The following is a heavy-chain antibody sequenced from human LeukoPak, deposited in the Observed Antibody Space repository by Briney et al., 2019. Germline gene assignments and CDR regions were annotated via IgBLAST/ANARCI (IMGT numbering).Heavy chain of an antibody. Sequence: PSQTLSLTCTVSGGSISSGGYYWSWIRQHPGKGLEWIGYIYYSGSTYYNPSLKSRVTISVDTSKNQFSLKLSSVTAADTAVYYCAKTQPRGYSYGPGSDYWGQGTLVTVSS. CDR2: IYYSGST. D-gene: IGHD5-18*01. J-gene: IGHJ4*02. CDR1: GGSISSGGYY. V-gene: IGHV4-31*03. CDR3: AKTQPRGYSYGPGSDY.